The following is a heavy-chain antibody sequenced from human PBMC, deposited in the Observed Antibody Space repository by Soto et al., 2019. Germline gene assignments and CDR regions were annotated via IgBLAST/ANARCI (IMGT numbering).Heavy chain of an antibody. CDR3: VRGVAGDQTYVWYGMDV. CDR2: ISSSSNTI. CDR1: GFTFSSYS. D-gene: IGHD7-27*01. J-gene: IGHJ6*02. V-gene: IGHV3-48*02. Sequence: EVQLVESGGGLVQPGGSLRLSCAASGFTFSSYSMNWVRQAPGKGLQWISYISSSSNTIYYADSVKGRFTISRDYAKNSLYLPMTSLTDEDTAVYYCVRGVAGDQTYVWYGMDVWGQGTTVTVSS.